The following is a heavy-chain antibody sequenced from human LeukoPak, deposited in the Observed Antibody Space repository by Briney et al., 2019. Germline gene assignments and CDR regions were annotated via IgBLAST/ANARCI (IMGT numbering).Heavy chain of an antibody. Sequence: GGSLRLSCAASGFTFSGSALHWVRQASGKGLEWVGRIRSTANGYATAYAASVKGRFTISRDDSKNTAYLQMDSLKTEDTAVYYCAGSIAVAGYDAFDIWGQGTMVTVSS. CDR3: AGSIAVAGYDAFDI. V-gene: IGHV3-73*01. CDR1: GFTFSGSA. J-gene: IGHJ3*02. CDR2: IRSTANGYAT. D-gene: IGHD6-19*01.